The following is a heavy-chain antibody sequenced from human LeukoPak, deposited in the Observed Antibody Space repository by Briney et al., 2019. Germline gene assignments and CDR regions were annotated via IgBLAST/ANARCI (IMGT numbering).Heavy chain of an antibody. CDR2: INHSGST. V-gene: IGHV4-34*01. CDR1: GGSFSGYY. J-gene: IGHJ4*02. Sequence: PSETLSLTCAVYGGSFSGYYWSWIRQPPGKGLERIGEINHSGSTNYNPSLKSRVTISVDTSKNQFSLKLSSVTAADTAVYYCARQYCSRSSCYNFDYWGQGTLVTVSS. D-gene: IGHD2-2*02. CDR3: ARQYCSRSSCYNFDY.